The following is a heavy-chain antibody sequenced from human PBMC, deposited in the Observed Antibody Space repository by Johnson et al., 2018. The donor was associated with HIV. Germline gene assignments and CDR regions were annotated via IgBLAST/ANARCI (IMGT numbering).Heavy chain of an antibody. Sequence: VQLVESGGGLVQPGGSLRLSCAASGFTFSTYWMNWVRQAPGKGLEWLANINQDGSAKYSVDSLKGRFTISRDNVKNSLYLQMNSLRVEDAAVYYCVRGRDSSGDWGAFDIWGEGTVVTVSS. V-gene: IGHV3-7*05. J-gene: IGHJ3*02. CDR1: GFTFSTYW. CDR3: VRGRDSSGDWGAFDI. CDR2: INQDGSAK. D-gene: IGHD2-21*01.